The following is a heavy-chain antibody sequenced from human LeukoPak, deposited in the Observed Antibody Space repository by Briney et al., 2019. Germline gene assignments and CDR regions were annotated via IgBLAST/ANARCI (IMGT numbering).Heavy chain of an antibody. CDR2: ISWNSGSI. J-gene: IGHJ4*02. Sequence: GGSLRLSCAASGFTFYDYAMHWVRQAPGKGLEWVSGISWNSGSIVYADSVKGRFTISRDNSKNTLYLQMNSLRAEDTAVYYCAKEHLGYSGPTGGFDYWGQGTLVTVSS. D-gene: IGHD5-12*01. CDR1: GFTFYDYA. V-gene: IGHV3-9*01. CDR3: AKEHLGYSGPTGGFDY.